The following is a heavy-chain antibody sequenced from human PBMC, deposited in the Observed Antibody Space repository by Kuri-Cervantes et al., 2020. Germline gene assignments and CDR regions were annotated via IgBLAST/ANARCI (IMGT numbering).Heavy chain of an antibody. CDR2: ISWNSGSI. J-gene: IGHJ4*02. CDR3: ARDSGFGIFGVVTYYFDY. Sequence: GGSLRLSCAASGFTFDDYAMHWVRQAPGKGLEWVSGISWNSGSIGYADSVKGRFTISRDNAKNTLYLQKNSLRAEDTAVYYCARDSGFGIFGVVTYYFDYWGQGTLVTVSS. D-gene: IGHD3-3*01. V-gene: IGHV3-9*01. CDR1: GFTFDDYA.